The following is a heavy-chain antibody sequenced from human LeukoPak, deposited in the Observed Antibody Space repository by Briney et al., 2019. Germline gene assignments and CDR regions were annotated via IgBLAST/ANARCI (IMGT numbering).Heavy chain of an antibody. CDR2: INHSGST. Sequence: PSETLSLTCAVYGGSFSGYYWSWIRQPPGKGLEWIGEINHSGSTNYNPSLKSRVTISVDTSKSQFSLKLSSVTAADTAVYYCARRSGMLAYYFDYWGQGTLVTVSS. CDR1: GGSFSGYY. V-gene: IGHV4-34*01. D-gene: IGHD2-8*01. CDR3: ARRSGMLAYYFDY. J-gene: IGHJ4*02.